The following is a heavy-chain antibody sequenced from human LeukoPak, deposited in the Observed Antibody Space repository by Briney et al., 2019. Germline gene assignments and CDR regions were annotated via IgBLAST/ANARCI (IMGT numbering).Heavy chain of an antibody. J-gene: IGHJ6*02. CDR2: IYYSGST. D-gene: IGHD2-15*01. V-gene: IGHV4-39*01. CDR3: ARHGRRSIVVVVAAKIDYYYGMDV. Sequence: SETLSLTCTVSGGSISSSSYYWGWIRQPPGKGLEWIGSIYYSGSTYYNPSLKSRVTISVDTSKNQFSRRLSSVTAADTAVYYCARHGRRSIVVVVAAKIDYYYGMDVWGQGTTVTVSS. CDR1: GGSISSSSYY.